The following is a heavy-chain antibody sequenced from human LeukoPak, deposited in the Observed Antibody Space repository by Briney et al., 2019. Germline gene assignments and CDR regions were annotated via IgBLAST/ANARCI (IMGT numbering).Heavy chain of an antibody. CDR2: ISWNSGSI. J-gene: IGHJ4*02. CDR1: GFTFDDYA. CDR3: AKARIAATGFNGYYFDY. Sequence: QPGRSLRLSCAASGFTFDDYAMHWVRQAPGKGLEWVSGISWNSGSIGYADSVKGRFTISRDNAKNSLYLQMNSLRAEDTALYYCAKARIAATGFNGYYFDYWGQGTLLSAS. V-gene: IGHV3-9*01. D-gene: IGHD6-13*01.